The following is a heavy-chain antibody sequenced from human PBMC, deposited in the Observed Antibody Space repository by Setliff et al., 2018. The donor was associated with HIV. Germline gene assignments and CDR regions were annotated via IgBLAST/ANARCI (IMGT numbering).Heavy chain of an antibody. Sequence: SETLSLTCAVSAYSISSGYYWGWIRQPPGKGLEWIGRIYTSGNTNYNPSLKSRVTISADTSKKQFSLKLNSVTAADTAVYYCARGRYSSGWYKDALDIWGQGTMVTVSS. CDR3: ARGRYSSGWYKDALDI. CDR2: IYTSGNT. V-gene: IGHV4-38-2*01. D-gene: IGHD6-19*01. CDR1: AYSISSGYY. J-gene: IGHJ3*02.